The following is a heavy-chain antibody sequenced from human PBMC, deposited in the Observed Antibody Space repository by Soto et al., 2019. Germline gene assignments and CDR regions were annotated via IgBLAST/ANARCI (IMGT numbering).Heavy chain of an antibody. CDR3: ARGKGCSGGGCYPVDY. Sequence: QVQLVQSGAEVKEPGASVKVSCKASGYTFSNYDMNWVRQATGQGLEWMGWMNPNSGNTGYAQNFQGRVSMTRDTSISTAYMELSSLRSDDTAVYYCARGKGCSGGGCYPVDYWCQGTLVSVSS. CDR1: GYTFSNYD. J-gene: IGHJ4*01. D-gene: IGHD2-15*01. V-gene: IGHV1-8*02. CDR2: MNPNSGNT.